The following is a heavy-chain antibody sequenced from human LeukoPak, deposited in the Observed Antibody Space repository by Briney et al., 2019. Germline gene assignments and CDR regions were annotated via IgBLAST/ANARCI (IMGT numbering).Heavy chain of an antibody. Sequence: ASVKVSCKASGYSFTSYGFTWVRRAPGQGVEWMGWVSAYDGSTNYAQKIRGRVTMTTDASKNTVYMELRSLRFDDTAVYYCARGGRDGMDVWGQGTTVTVSS. D-gene: IGHD3-10*01. CDR3: ARGGRDGMDV. CDR2: VSAYDGST. J-gene: IGHJ6*02. CDR1: GYSFTSYG. V-gene: IGHV1-18*01.